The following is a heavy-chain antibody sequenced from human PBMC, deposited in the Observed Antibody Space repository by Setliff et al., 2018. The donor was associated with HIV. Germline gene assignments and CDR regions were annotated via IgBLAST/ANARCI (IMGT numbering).Heavy chain of an antibody. CDR2: IYYRGAT. J-gene: IGHJ4*02. Sequence: SETLSLTCTVSGGSISNSDFYWGWIRQSPGKGLEWIGSIYYRGATYYNPTLQSRVTISADTSKNQFYLKLTSVTAADTAVYYCARRRSSGWYHYFDYWGQGTLVTVSS. CDR1: GGSISNSDFY. CDR3: ARRRSSGWYHYFDY. D-gene: IGHD6-19*01. V-gene: IGHV4-39*01.